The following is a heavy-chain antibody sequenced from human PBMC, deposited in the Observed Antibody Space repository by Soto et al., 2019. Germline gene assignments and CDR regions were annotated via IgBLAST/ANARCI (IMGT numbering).Heavy chain of an antibody. CDR1: GYTFTSYY. Sequence: ASVKVSCKASGYTFTSYYMHWVRQAPGQGLEWMGIINPSGGSTSYAQKFQGRVTMTRDTSTSTVYMELSSLRSEDTAVYYCARPGNYYGSGSYYNVYGADFDYWGQGTLVTVSS. J-gene: IGHJ4*02. D-gene: IGHD3-10*01. CDR2: INPSGGST. CDR3: ARPGNYYGSGSYYNVYGADFDY. V-gene: IGHV1-46*03.